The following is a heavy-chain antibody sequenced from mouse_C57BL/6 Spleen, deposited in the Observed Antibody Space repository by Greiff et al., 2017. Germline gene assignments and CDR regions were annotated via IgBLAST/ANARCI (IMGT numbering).Heavy chain of an antibody. V-gene: IGHV14-4*01. CDR3: TTRGYGSRPFAY. CDR1: GFNIKDDY. J-gene: IGHJ3*01. CDR2: INPENGDT. D-gene: IGHD1-1*01. Sequence: VQLQQSGAELVRPGASVKLSCTASGFNIKDDYMHWVKQRPEQGLEWIGWINPENGDTEYASKFQGKATITADTSSKTAYLQLSSLASEDTAVYYCTTRGYGSRPFAYWGQGTLVTVSA.